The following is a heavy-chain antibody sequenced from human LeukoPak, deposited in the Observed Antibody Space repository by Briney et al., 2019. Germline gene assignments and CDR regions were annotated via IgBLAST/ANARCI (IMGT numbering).Heavy chain of an antibody. CDR3: AREQKSSSWYGQIDY. CDR1: GGSISSYY. V-gene: IGHV4-4*07. Sequence: SETLSLTCTVSGGSISSYYWSWLRQPAGKGLEWIGRIYTSGSTNYNPSLKSRVTMSVDTSKNQFSLKLSSVTAADTAVYYCAREQKSSSWYGQIDYWGQGALVTVSS. J-gene: IGHJ4*02. CDR2: IYTSGST. D-gene: IGHD6-13*01.